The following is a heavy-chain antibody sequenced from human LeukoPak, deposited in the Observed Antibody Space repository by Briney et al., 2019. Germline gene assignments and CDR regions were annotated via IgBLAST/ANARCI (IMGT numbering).Heavy chain of an antibody. D-gene: IGHD1-1*01. V-gene: IGHV3-48*03. Sequence: GGSLRLSCAASGFTFSSYEMNWVRQAPGKGLEWVSYISSSGFTMYYADSVEGRFTISRDNAKNSLYLQMNSLRAEDTAVYYCARQSSIWNDGTNTDFNYWGQGTLVTVSS. CDR1: GFTFSSYE. J-gene: IGHJ4*02. CDR3: ARQSSIWNDGTNTDFNY. CDR2: ISSSGFTM.